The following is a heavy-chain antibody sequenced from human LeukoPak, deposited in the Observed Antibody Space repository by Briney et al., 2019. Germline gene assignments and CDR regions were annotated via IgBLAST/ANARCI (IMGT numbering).Heavy chain of an antibody. D-gene: IGHD3-16*02. CDR2: INSDGSST. CDR1: GFTFSSYW. J-gene: IGHJ4*02. V-gene: IGHV3-74*01. Sequence: GGSLRLSCAASGFTFSSYWMHWVRQAPGKGLVWVSRINSDGSSTSYAASVKGRFTISRANAKNTLYLQMNSLRAEDTAVYYCARGPYENDYVWGSYRSLVYFDYWGQGTLVTVSS. CDR3: ARGPYENDYVWGSYRSLVYFDY.